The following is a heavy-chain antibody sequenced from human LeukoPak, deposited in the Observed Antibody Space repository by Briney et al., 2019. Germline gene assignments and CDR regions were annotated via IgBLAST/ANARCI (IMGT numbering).Heavy chain of an antibody. D-gene: IGHD3-10*01. CDR3: AKDRGTARSTHFDY. CDR1: GFIFRNYD. CDR2: VRYDGSNK. Sequence: GGSLRLSCAASGFIFRNYDMHWVRQAPRKGLEWVAYVRYDGSNKYYADSVKGRFTISRDDSRNTLYLQMNSLRAEDTAVYYCAKDRGTARSTHFDYWGQGTLVTVSS. V-gene: IGHV3-30*02. J-gene: IGHJ4*02.